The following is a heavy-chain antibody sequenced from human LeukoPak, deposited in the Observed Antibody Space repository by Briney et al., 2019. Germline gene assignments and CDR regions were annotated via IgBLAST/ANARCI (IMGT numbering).Heavy chain of an antibody. Sequence: ASVKVSCKASGYTFTSYAMNWVRQAPGQRLEWMGWINAGNGNTKYSQEFQGRVTITRDTSASTAYMELSSLRSENMAVYYCARTYSSGWWFYTDYWGQRTLVTVSS. V-gene: IGHV1-3*03. CDR3: ARTYSSGWWFYTDY. CDR1: GYTFTSYA. D-gene: IGHD6-19*01. J-gene: IGHJ4*02. CDR2: INAGNGNT.